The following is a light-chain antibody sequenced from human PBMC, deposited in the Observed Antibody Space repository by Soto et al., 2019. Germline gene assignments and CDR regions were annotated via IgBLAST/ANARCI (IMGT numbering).Light chain of an antibody. J-gene: IGKJ2*01. V-gene: IGKV1-39*01. CDR3: QQGYSTFGYT. Sequence: DIQMTQSPSSLSASVGDRVTITCRASQTISRYLNWYQQKPGKAPKLLIYAASSLQSGVPSRFSGSGSGTDFTLTISSLQPEDFATYYCQQGYSTFGYTFGQGTKLEI. CDR2: AAS. CDR1: QTISRY.